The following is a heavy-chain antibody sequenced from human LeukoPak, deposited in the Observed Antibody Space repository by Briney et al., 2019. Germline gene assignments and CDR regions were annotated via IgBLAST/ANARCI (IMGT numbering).Heavy chain of an antibody. CDR1: GFTFSSYS. V-gene: IGHV3-48*04. CDR3: ARGPLYYDFWSGYYGY. Sequence: PGGSLRLSCAASGFTFSSYSMNWVRQAPGKGLEWVSSINSNSRTIYYADSVKGRFTISRDNSKNTLYLQMNSLRAEDTAVYYCARGPLYYDFWSGYYGYWGQGTLVTASS. D-gene: IGHD3-3*01. J-gene: IGHJ4*02. CDR2: INSNSRTI.